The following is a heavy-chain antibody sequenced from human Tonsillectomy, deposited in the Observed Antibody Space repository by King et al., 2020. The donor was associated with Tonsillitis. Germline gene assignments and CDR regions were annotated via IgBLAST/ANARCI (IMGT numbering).Heavy chain of an antibody. CDR1: GFTFISYD. CDR2: MDTVGKT. J-gene: IGHJ2*01. CDR3: AREAPLVDWYFDL. V-gene: IGHV3-13*01. D-gene: IGHD2-15*01. Sequence: QLVQSGGGLVQPGGSLRLSCAASGFTFISYDMHGVGQVTGKGREGVSAMDTVGKTYYPGPVKGRFTISRENAKNSLFLQMKSLTAGDTAVYYCAREAPLVDWYFDLWGRGTLVTVSS.